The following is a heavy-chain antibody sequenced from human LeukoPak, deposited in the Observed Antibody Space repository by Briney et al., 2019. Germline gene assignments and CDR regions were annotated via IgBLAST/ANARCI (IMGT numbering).Heavy chain of an antibody. CDR3: ARDPPTTYYYDSSGYYYFSY. D-gene: IGHD3-22*01. V-gene: IGHV3-21*01. J-gene: IGHJ4*02. CDR1: GFIFSSYS. CDR2: ISSSSSYI. Sequence: PGGSLRLSCAASGFIFSSYSMNWVRQAPGKGLEWVSSISSSSSYIYYADLVEGRFTISRDNAKNSLYLQMNSLRAEDTAVYYCARDPPTTYYYDSSGYYYFSYWGQGTLVTVSS.